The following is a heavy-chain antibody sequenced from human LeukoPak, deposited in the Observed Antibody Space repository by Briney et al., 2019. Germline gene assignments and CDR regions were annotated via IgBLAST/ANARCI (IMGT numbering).Heavy chain of an antibody. J-gene: IGHJ6*03. Sequence: PSETLSLTCAVSGGSISSNSYYWGWIRQPPGKGLEWIGSIYYSGSTYYNPSLKSRVTISVDTSKNQFSLKLSSVTAADTAVYYCARTLSSGYPDYFYYMDVWGKGTTVTVSS. CDR2: IYYSGST. CDR1: GGSISSNSYY. V-gene: IGHV4-39*07. CDR3: ARTLSSGYPDYFYYMDV. D-gene: IGHD3-22*01.